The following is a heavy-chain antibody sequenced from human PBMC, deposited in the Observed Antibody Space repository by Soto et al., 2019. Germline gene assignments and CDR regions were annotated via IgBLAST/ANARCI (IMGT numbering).Heavy chain of an antibody. V-gene: IGHV3-15*01. J-gene: IGHJ4*02. CDR2: IKSKTDGGTT. CDR1: GSTFSSDS. Sequence: GRLLPVCHGHGSTFSSDSMSSIRQAPGKGLEWVGRIKSKTDGGTTDYAARVKRRFTISRDDSKYTLYLQINSLKTEDTAVYYCTNALTNYDSSGYPFDYWGQGTLVTVSS. D-gene: IGHD3-22*01. CDR3: TNALTNYDSSGYPFDY.